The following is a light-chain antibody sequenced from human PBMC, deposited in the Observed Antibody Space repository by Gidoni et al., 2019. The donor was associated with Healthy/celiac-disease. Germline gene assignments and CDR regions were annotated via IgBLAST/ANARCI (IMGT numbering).Light chain of an antibody. CDR2: DAS. V-gene: IGKV3-11*01. CDR1: QSVSSY. Sequence: EIVLTQSPATLSWSPGERATLSCRASQSVSSYLAWYQQKPGQAPRLLIYDASNRATGIPARFSGSGSGTDFTLTISSLEPEDFAVYYCQQRSNWPPGKLTFGGGTKVEIK. J-gene: IGKJ4*01. CDR3: QQRSNWPPGKLT.